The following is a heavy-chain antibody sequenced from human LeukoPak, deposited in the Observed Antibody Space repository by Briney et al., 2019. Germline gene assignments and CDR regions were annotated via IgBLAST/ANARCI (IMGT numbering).Heavy chain of an antibody. Sequence: GGSLRLSCAASGFTFSGHWMSWVRQAPGKGLEWVANINQDGSDKYYVDSVKGRSTISRDNANNLLYLQMNSLRGEDTAVYYCTRDRSRAEDDWGQGTLVTVSS. J-gene: IGHJ4*02. CDR3: TRDRSRAEDD. V-gene: IGHV3-7*01. CDR2: INQDGSDK. D-gene: IGHD1-14*01. CDR1: GFTFSGHW.